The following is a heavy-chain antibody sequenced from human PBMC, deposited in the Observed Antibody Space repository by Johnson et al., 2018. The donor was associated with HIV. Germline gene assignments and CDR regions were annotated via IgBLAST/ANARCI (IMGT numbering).Heavy chain of an antibody. Sequence: VQLVESGGGLVQPGGSLRLSCAASGFTVSSIYMSWVRQAPGKGLEWVSIIYSGGSTYYADSVKGRFTISRDNSKNTLYLQMNSLRAEDTAVYYCARGGSIAARREAFDIWGQGTMVTVSS. CDR3: ARGGSIAARREAFDI. CDR2: IYSGGST. D-gene: IGHD6-6*01. J-gene: IGHJ3*02. CDR1: GFTVSSIY. V-gene: IGHV3-66*02.